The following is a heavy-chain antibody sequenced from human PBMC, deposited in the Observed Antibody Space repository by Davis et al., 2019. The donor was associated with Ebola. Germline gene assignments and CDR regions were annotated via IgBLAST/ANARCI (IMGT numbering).Heavy chain of an antibody. Sequence: PGGSLRLSCAASGFTFSSYSMNWVRQAPGKGLEWVSYISSSSSTIYYADSVKGRFPISRDNAKNSLYLQMNSLRAEDTAVYYCARPELGDPPRAAFDIWGQGTMVTVSS. J-gene: IGHJ3*02. CDR1: GFTFSSYS. CDR3: ARPELGDPPRAAFDI. D-gene: IGHD7-27*01. CDR2: ISSSSSTI. V-gene: IGHV3-48*04.